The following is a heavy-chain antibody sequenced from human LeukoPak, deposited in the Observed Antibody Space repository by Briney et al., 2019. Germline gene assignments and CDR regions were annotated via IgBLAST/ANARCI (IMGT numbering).Heavy chain of an antibody. Sequence: PGGSLRLSCAASGFTFSSYEMNWVRQAPGRGLEWVSYISGSGVTMYYADSAKGRFTISRDDAKNSLYLQMNGLRAEDTAVYYCAREDIRLDYFDYWGQGTLVTVSS. J-gene: IGHJ4*02. CDR3: AREDIRLDYFDY. D-gene: IGHD6-19*01. CDR1: GFTFSSYE. CDR2: ISGSGVTM. V-gene: IGHV3-48*03.